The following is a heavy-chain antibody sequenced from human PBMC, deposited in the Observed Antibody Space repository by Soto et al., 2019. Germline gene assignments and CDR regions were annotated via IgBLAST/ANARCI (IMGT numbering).Heavy chain of an antibody. CDR1: GYSFTSYW. Sequence: GEALKISCEGSGYSFTSYWSGWVRQMPGKGLEWMGIIYPGDSDTRYSPSFQGQVTISADKSISTAYLQWSSLKASDTAMYYCARLPHIRCFDYWGQGTLVTVSS. D-gene: IGHD2-21*01. CDR3: ARLPHIRCFDY. CDR2: IYPGDSDT. J-gene: IGHJ4*02. V-gene: IGHV5-51*01.